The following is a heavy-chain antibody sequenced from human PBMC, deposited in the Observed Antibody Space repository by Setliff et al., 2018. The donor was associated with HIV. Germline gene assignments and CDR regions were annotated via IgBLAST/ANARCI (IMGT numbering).Heavy chain of an antibody. Sequence: SVKVSCKASGDTSNSYAIRWVRQAPGQGPEWMGGIIPIFGSPQYAPQFRGRATITADESSRTAYMELISLKSEDSAVYYCASASGDYEPYQYWGQGTLVTVSS. J-gene: IGHJ1*01. D-gene: IGHD4-17*01. V-gene: IGHV1-69*13. CDR1: GDTSNSYA. CDR2: IIPIFGSP. CDR3: ASASGDYEPYQY.